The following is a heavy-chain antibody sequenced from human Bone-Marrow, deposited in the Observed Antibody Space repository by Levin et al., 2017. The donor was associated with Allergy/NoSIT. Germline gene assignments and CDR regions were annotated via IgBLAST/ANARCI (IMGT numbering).Heavy chain of an antibody. CDR3: ARDRRGYDYGPNTGYSYYYMDI. CDR2: IYASGSP. V-gene: IGHV4-61*02. CDR1: GGSISSGSYY. Sequence: PSETLSLTCTVSGGSISSGSYYWSWIRQPAGRGLEWIGRIYASGSPDYNPSLKSRVTISVDTSKNHFSLKLSSVTASDTAVYYCARDRRGYDYGPNTGYSYYYMDIWGKGTTVTVSS. D-gene: IGHD5-18*01. J-gene: IGHJ6*03.